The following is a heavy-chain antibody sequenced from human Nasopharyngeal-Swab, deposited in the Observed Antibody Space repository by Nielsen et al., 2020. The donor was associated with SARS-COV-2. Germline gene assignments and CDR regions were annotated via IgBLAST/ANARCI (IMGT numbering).Heavy chain of an antibody. J-gene: IGHJ6*02. Sequence: ASVKVSCKASGFNDDYMHWVRQAPGQGLEWMGWINPNSGGTNYAQKFQGRVTMTRDTSISTAYMELSRLRSDDTAVYYCARVGLVGARYYYGMDVWGQGTTVTVSS. V-gene: IGHV1-2*02. CDR3: ARVGLVGARYYYGMDV. CDR2: INPNSGGT. D-gene: IGHD1-26*01. CDR1: GFNDDY.